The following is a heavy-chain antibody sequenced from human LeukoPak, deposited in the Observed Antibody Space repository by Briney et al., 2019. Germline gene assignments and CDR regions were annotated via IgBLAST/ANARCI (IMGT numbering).Heavy chain of an antibody. CDR3: ARYRGGSCFN. CDR2: INEDGSVK. CDR1: GFTFSSYW. Sequence: GGSLRLSCAASGFTFSSYWMTWVRQAPGKGLEWVANINEDGSVKYYVDSVKGRFTISRDNAKNSVYLQVNSLRAEDTAVYYCARYRGGSCFNWGQGTLVTVSS. V-gene: IGHV3-7*01. D-gene: IGHD2-15*01. J-gene: IGHJ4*02.